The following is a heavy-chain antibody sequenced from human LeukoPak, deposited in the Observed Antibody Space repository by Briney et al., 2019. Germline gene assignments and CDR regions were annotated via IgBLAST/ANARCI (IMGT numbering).Heavy chain of an antibody. J-gene: IGHJ4*02. CDR3: ARGGPKWIYGDYPYFDS. V-gene: IGHV4-31*03. CDR2: IYYSGST. D-gene: IGHD4-17*01. CDR1: GGSISSGGYY. Sequence: PSETLSLTCTVSGGSISSGGYYWSWVRQHPGKGLEWIGYIYYSGSTYYNPSLKSRVTISVDTSKNQSSLKLSSVTAADTAVYYCARGGPKWIYGDYPYFDSWGQGTLVTVSS.